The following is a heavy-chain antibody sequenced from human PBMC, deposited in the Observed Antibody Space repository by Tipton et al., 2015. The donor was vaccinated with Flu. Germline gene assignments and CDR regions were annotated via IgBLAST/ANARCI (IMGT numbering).Heavy chain of an antibody. D-gene: IGHD1-14*01. J-gene: IGHJ4*02. V-gene: IGHV4-38-2*01. CDR3: ARRNLLLRHFDY. Sequence: TLSLTCAVSGDSISSDYFWGWIRQPPGKGLEWIASIYRGGSIDYNPSLKSRVTISLDTSKNQFSLNLRSVTAADTAVYYCARRNLLLRHFDYWGQGALVTVSS. CDR1: GDSISSDYF. CDR2: IYRGGSI.